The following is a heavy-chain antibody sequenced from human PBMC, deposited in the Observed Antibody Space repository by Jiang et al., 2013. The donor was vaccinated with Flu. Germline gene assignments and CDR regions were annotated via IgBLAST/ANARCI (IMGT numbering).Heavy chain of an antibody. J-gene: IGHJ4*02. CDR1: GYTFTSYY. CDR3: ARVSYDSSGYYYGGNY. V-gene: IGHV1-46*01. CDR2: INPSGGST. D-gene: IGHD3-22*01. Sequence: ASVKVSCKASGYTFTSYYMHWVRQAPGQGLEWMGIINPSGGSTSYAQKFQGRVTMTRDTSTSTVYMELSSLRSEDTAVYYCARVSYDSSGYYYGGNYWGQGTLVTVPS.